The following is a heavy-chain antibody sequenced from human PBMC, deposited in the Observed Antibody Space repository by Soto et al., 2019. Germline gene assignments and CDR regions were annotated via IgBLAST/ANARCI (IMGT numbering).Heavy chain of an antibody. J-gene: IGHJ4*02. Sequence: GGSLRLSCSASGFTFSSYAMHWVRQAPGKGLEYVSAISSNGGSTYYADSVKGRFTISRDNSKNTLYLQMSSLRAEDTAVYYCVKELEAPSGYDSGYWGQGTLVTVSS. D-gene: IGHD5-12*01. CDR2: ISSNGGST. CDR3: VKELEAPSGYDSGY. CDR1: GFTFSSYA. V-gene: IGHV3-64D*08.